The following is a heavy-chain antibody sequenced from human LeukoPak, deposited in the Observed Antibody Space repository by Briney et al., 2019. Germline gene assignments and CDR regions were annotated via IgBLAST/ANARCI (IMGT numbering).Heavy chain of an antibody. V-gene: IGHV3-30-3*01. D-gene: IGHD4-23*01. CDR2: ISYDGSNK. Sequence: GRSLRLSCAASGFTFSSYAMHWVRQAPGKGLEWVAVISYDGSNKYYADSVKGRFTISRDNSKNTLYLQMNSLRAEDTAVYYCARDLTTVVTYYYGMDVWGQGTTVTVSS. CDR3: ARDLTTVVTYYYGMDV. J-gene: IGHJ6*02. CDR1: GFTFSSYA.